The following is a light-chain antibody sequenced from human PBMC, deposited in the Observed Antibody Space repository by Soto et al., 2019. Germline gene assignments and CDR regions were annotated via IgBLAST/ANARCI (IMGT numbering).Light chain of an antibody. CDR3: QQRSDWPLT. CDR1: QSVTSD. CDR2: DVS. V-gene: IGKV3-11*01. J-gene: IGKJ4*01. Sequence: EIVLTQSPATLSLSPGERATLSCRASQSVTSDLAWYQQKPGQAPRLLIYDVSNRATGIPARFSGSGSGTDFTLTISSLEPEDFVVYFCQQRSDWPLTFGGGTKVEIK.